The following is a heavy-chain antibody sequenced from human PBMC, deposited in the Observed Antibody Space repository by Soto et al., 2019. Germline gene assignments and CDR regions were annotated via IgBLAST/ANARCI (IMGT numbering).Heavy chain of an antibody. V-gene: IGHV3-49*04. D-gene: IGHD3-10*01. CDR1: GCTFGDYA. Sequence: PGGSLRLSCTASGCTFGDYAMTWVRQAPGKGLEWIGFIRSNTYGGTTEYVASVKGRFTISRDDSKSIAYLQMNSLNTEDTAVYYRTRDAPTRYYDPFDIWHKGTMVSASS. CDR3: TRDAPTRYYDPFDI. CDR2: IRSNTYGGTT. J-gene: IGHJ3*02.